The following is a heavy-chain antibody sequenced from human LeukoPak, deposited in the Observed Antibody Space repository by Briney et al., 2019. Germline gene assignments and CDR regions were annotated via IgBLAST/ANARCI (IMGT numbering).Heavy chain of an antibody. CDR1: GFTFSDYY. V-gene: IGHV3-11*05. CDR2: ISSSSSYT. J-gene: IGHJ4*02. Sequence: GRSLRLSCEASGFTFSDYYMSWIRQAPGKGLEWVSYISSSSSYTNYADSVKGRFTISRDNAKNSLYLQMNSLRAEDTAVYYCARVETYDILTGYYYFDYWGQGTLVTVSS. D-gene: IGHD3-9*01. CDR3: ARVETYDILTGYYYFDY.